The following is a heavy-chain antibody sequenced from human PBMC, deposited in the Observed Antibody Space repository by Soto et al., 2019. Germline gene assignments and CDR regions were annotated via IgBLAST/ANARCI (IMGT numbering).Heavy chain of an antibody. CDR1: GDTFTFYS. J-gene: IGHJ4*02. Sequence: QVQLVQSGAEVKRPGSSVKVSCKASGDTFTFYSINWVRQAPGLGLEWMGRINPILSMSNYAQRFQGRVKITAGKATSTAYIELSWLRSEDTATYYWAGNFGSGYRAFDYWGQGALVTVSS. V-gene: IGHV1-69*02. CDR2: INPILSMS. CDR3: AGNFGSGYRAFDY. D-gene: IGHD3-10*01.